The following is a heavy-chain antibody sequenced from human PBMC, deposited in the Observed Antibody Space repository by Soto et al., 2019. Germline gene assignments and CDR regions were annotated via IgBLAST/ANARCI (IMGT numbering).Heavy chain of an antibody. CDR2: IKQDGSNK. CDR1: GFTFSSSW. CDR3: ARTSSLAADV. Sequence: EVQLVESGGGLVQPGGSLRLSCVASGFTFSSSWMSWVRQAPGKGLEWVANIKQDGSNKYYVDSVEGPFTISRDKAKNSMYLQMNSLRAEDTAVFYCARTSSLAADVWGQGTMVIVSS. V-gene: IGHV3-7*01. D-gene: IGHD6-13*01. J-gene: IGHJ3*01.